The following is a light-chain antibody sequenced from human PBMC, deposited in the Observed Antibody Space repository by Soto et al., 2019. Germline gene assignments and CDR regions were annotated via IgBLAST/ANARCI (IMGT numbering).Light chain of an antibody. Sequence: EIVLTQSPATLSLSPGERATLSCRASQSVSSYLAWYQQKPGQAPRLLIYDASNRATGIPARFNGSGSGTDFTLTISSLEPEDFAVYYCQQRSNWRALTFGGGTKVEIK. CDR3: QQRSNWRALT. V-gene: IGKV3-11*01. J-gene: IGKJ4*01. CDR2: DAS. CDR1: QSVSSY.